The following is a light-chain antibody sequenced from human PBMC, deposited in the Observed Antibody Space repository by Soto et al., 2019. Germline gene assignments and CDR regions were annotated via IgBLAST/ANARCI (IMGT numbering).Light chain of an antibody. V-gene: IGKV3-11*01. CDR3: QQRSNWPPIT. Sequence: EIVLTQSPAILSLSPGERATLSCRASQSVSSYLAWYQQKPGQAPRLLIYDASNRATGIPARFSGSGSGTDFTLTISSQEPEDFPVYYCQQRSNWPPITFGQGTRLEI. CDR2: DAS. CDR1: QSVSSY. J-gene: IGKJ5*01.